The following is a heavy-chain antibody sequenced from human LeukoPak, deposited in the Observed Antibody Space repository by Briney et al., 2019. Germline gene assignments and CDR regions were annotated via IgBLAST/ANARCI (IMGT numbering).Heavy chain of an antibody. V-gene: IGHV1-2*02. Sequence: ASVKVSCKASGYTFTGYYMHWVRQAPGQGLEWMGWINPNSGGTNYAQKFQGRVTMTRDTSISTAYMELSRLRSDDTAVYYCARDIAAGTGYYYGMDVWGQGTTVTVSS. CDR2: INPNSGGT. J-gene: IGHJ6*02. D-gene: IGHD6-13*01. CDR3: ARDIAAGTGYYYGMDV. CDR1: GYTFTGYY.